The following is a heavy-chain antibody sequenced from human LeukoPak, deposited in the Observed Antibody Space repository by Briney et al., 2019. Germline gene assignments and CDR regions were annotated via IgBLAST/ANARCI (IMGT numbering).Heavy chain of an antibody. Sequence: GGSLRLSCAASGFTFDDYAMHWVRHAPGKCLEWVSLISGDGGSTYYADSVKGRFTISRDNSKNSLYLQMNSLRTEDTALYYCAKDITDYYGSGSFDPWGQGTLVTVSS. J-gene: IGHJ5*02. CDR3: AKDITDYYGSGSFDP. D-gene: IGHD3-10*01. CDR1: GFTFDDYA. CDR2: ISGDGGST. V-gene: IGHV3-43*02.